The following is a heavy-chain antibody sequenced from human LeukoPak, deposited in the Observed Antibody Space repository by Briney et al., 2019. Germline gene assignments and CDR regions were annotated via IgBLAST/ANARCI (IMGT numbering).Heavy chain of an antibody. CDR3: ARDSNYYDSSGYYSMIDY. CDR2: ISSSSSTI. D-gene: IGHD3-22*01. V-gene: IGHV3-48*01. J-gene: IGHJ4*02. Sequence: GGSLRLSCAASGFPFSSYSMNWVRQAPGKGLEWVSYISSSSSTIYYADSVKGRFTISRDNAKNPLYLQMNSLRAEDTAVYYCARDSNYYDSSGYYSMIDYWGQGTLVTVSS. CDR1: GFPFSSYS.